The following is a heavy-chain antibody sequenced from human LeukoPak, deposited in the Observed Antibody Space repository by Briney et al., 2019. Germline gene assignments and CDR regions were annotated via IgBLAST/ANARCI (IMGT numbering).Heavy chain of an antibody. D-gene: IGHD3-16*02. V-gene: IGHV4-34*01. CDR1: GGSFSGNY. Sequence: PSETLSLTCAVYGGSFSGNYWSWIRQPPGRGLEWLGEIHHSGSTIYNLSLKSRVTVSFDTSKNQFSLKLSSVTAADTAVYYCARGPASGPGYDYVWGSYRDRRDDVFDIWGQGTMVTVSS. CDR2: IHHSGST. CDR3: ARGPASGPGYDYVWGSYRDRRDDVFDI. J-gene: IGHJ3*02.